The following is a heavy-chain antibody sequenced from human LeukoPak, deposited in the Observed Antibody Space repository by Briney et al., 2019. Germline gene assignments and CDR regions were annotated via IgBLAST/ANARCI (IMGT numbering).Heavy chain of an antibody. Sequence: RASETLSLTCTVSGYSISSGYYWGWIRQPPGKGLEWIGSIYHSGSTYYNPSLKSRVTISVDTSKNQFSLKLSSVTAADTAVYYCARVSGLEGYYYYMDVWGKGTTVTVSS. CDR3: ARVSGLEGYYYYMDV. J-gene: IGHJ6*03. CDR1: GYSISSGYY. CDR2: IYHSGST. V-gene: IGHV4-38-2*02. D-gene: IGHD1-1*01.